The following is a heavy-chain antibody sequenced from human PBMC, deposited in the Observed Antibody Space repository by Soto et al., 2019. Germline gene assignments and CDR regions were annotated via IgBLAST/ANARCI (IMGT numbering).Heavy chain of an antibody. CDR2: ISDYNGNT. D-gene: IGHD3-10*01. CDR1: GYTFSSYG. J-gene: IGHJ6*02. Sequence: QVQLVQSGAEVKRAGASVKVSCKASGYTFSSYGLSWVRQAPGQGLEWMGWISDYNGNTHYAQKFQGRVIMTTDTATRTAYMELRSLRSDDTAVYCCAREGYYSGSGTCSPPRYYGMDVWGQGTTVTVSS. V-gene: IGHV1-18*01. CDR3: AREGYYSGSGTCSPPRYYGMDV.